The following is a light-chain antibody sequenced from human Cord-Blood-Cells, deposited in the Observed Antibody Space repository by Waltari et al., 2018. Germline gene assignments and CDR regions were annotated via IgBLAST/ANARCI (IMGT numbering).Light chain of an antibody. CDR1: QSVSSSY. CDR2: GAS. V-gene: IGKV3-20*01. Sequence: EIVWTQSPGPLSLSPGERATPPCRASQSVSSSYLAWYQQKPGQAPRLLIYGASSMATGIPDRFSGSGSGTDFTLTISRLEPEDFAVYYCQQYGSSPYTFGQGTKLEIK. CDR3: QQYGSSPYT. J-gene: IGKJ2*01.